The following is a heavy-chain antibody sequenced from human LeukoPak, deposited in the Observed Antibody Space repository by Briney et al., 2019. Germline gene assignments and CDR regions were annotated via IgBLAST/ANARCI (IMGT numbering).Heavy chain of an antibody. J-gene: IGHJ4*02. CDR3: AKDQSASWSKTLFDY. V-gene: IGHV3-30*18. D-gene: IGHD2-8*02. Sequence: GGSLRLSCAASEFDFSSHAMTWVRQAPGKGLEWVAVISYAGTTIYYGDSVKGRFTISRDNSKNTLYLQMNSLRVEDTAVYYCAKDQSASWSKTLFDYWGQGTLVTVSS. CDR2: ISYAGTTI. CDR1: EFDFSSHA.